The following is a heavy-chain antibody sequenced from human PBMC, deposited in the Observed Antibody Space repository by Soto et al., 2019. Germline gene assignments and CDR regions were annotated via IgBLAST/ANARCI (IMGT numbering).Heavy chain of an antibody. Sequence: PSETLSLTCAVYGGSFSGYYMSWVRQAPGKGLEWVSVIYSGGSTYSADSVKGRFTISRDNSKNTLYLQMNSLRAEDTAVYYCARSYYYDSSGSQGYYYYYGMDVWGQGTTVTVSS. CDR2: IYSGGST. D-gene: IGHD3-22*01. J-gene: IGHJ6*02. V-gene: IGHV3-53*01. CDR1: GGSFSGYY. CDR3: ARSYYYDSSGSQGYYYYYGMDV.